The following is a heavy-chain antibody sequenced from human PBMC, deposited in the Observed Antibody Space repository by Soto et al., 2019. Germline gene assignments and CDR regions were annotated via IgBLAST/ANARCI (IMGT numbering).Heavy chain of an antibody. Sequence: GASLRLSCAASESTFRSYSMQWVGQAPGKGLECVAVTGADAKTQYYADSVKGRFSISIDTSKNTVSLQMNSLRAEGSAIYYCAKEYGNGYWYFDYWGKGTQVTVSS. CDR1: ESTFRSYS. D-gene: IGHD5-18*01. CDR2: TGADAKTQ. CDR3: AKEYGNGYWYFDY. V-gene: IGHV3-30*18. J-gene: IGHJ4*02.